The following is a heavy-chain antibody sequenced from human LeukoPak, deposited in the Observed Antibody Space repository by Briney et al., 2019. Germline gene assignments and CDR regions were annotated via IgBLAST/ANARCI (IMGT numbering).Heavy chain of an antibody. CDR2: IWYDGSNK. J-gene: IGHJ6*02. D-gene: IGHD3-10*01. V-gene: IGHV3-33*01. CDR3: ARERGDYYYYGMDV. Sequence: GRSLRLSCAASGFTFSSYGMHWVRQAPGKGLEWVAVIWYDGSNKYYADSVKGRFTISRDNSKNTLYLQMNSLRAEDTAVYYCARERGDYYYYGMDVWGQGTTVTVSS. CDR1: GFTFSSYG.